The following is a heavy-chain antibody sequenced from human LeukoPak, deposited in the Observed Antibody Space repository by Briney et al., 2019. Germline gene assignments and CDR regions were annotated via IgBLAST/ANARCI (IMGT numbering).Heavy chain of an antibody. D-gene: IGHD1-26*01. Sequence: GGSLRLSCAASGFTFSSFGMHWVRQTPGKGLEWVTFIHNYETTEYYADSVKGRFTISRDNSKNTVYLQMNSLRVEDAAVYYCAKDDPTGRYLWGQGTLVTVSS. V-gene: IGHV3-30*02. J-gene: IGHJ4*02. CDR2: IHNYETTE. CDR1: GFTFSSFG. CDR3: AKDDPTGRYL.